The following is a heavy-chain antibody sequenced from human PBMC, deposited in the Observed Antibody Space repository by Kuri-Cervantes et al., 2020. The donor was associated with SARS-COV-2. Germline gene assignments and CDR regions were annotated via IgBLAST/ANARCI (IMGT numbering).Heavy chain of an antibody. CDR1: DSAFTNYP. Sequence: GGSLRLSCTASDSAFTNYPMHWVRQAPGKGLEWVALISYDGRKINYSESVKGRFTISRDNSQSALYLQMNSLRAEYTAVYYCARGYGDSLYWGQGTLVTVSS. CDR3: ARGYGDSLY. D-gene: IGHD4-17*01. V-gene: IGHV3-30*14. J-gene: IGHJ4*02. CDR2: ISYDGRKI.